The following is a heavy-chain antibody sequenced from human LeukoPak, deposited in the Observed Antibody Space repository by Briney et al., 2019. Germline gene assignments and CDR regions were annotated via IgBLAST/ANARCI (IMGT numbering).Heavy chain of an antibody. Sequence: SETLSLTCTVSGGSISSSSYYWGWIRQPPGKGLEWIGSIYYSGSTYYNPSLKSRVTISVDTSKNQFSLKLSSVTAADTAVYYCARLGQPRGVSWGQGTLVTVSP. CDR1: GGSISSSSYY. CDR2: IYYSGST. V-gene: IGHV4-39*01. D-gene: IGHD3-10*01. J-gene: IGHJ4*02. CDR3: ARLGQPRGVS.